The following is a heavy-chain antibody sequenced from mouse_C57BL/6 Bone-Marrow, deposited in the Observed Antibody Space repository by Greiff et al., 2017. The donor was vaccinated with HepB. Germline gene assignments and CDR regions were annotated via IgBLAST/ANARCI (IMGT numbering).Heavy chain of an antibody. CDR2: IDPENGDT. CDR3: TTTVVAFYWYFDV. Sequence: VQLQQSGAELVRPGASVKLSCPASGFNIKDDYMHWVKQRPEQGLEWIGWIDPENGDTEYASKFQGKATITADTSSNTAYLQLSSLTSEDTAVYYCTTTVVAFYWYFDVWGTGTTVTVSS. CDR1: GFNIKDDY. D-gene: IGHD1-1*01. V-gene: IGHV14-4*01. J-gene: IGHJ1*03.